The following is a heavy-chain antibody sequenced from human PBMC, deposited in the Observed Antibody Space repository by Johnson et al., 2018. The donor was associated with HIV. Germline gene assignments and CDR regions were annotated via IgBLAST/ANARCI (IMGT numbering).Heavy chain of an antibody. Sequence: VQLVESGGGVLRPGGSLRLSCAASGFTFSNYWMSWVRQAPGKGLEWVANIKEDGSEEYYVDSVEGRLTVSRDNAKNSLYLQIDSLRAEDKAVYYCARDRKPWQTARPDAFDIWGQGTMVTVSS. V-gene: IGHV3-7*05. CDR2: IKEDGSEE. CDR1: GFTFSNYW. J-gene: IGHJ3*02. CDR3: ARDRKPWQTARPDAFDI. D-gene: IGHD6-6*01.